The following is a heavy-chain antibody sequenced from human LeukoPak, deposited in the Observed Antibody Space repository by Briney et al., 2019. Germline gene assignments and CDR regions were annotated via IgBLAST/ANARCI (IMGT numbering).Heavy chain of an antibody. Sequence: SETLSLTCTVSGGSISSSSYYWGWIRQPPGKGLEWIGSIYYSGSTYYNPSLKSRVTISVDTSKNQFSLKLSSVTAADTAVYYCAREERLAPGGDAFDIWGQGTMVTVSS. D-gene: IGHD1-1*01. J-gene: IGHJ3*02. CDR1: GGSISSSSYY. V-gene: IGHV4-39*07. CDR2: IYYSGST. CDR3: AREERLAPGGDAFDI.